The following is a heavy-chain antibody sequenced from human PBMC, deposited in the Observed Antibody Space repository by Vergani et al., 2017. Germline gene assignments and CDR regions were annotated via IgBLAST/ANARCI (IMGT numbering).Heavy chain of an antibody. V-gene: IGHV7-4-1*02. CDR2: INTNTGKP. CDR1: GYTFTNYA. D-gene: IGHD2-2*01. CDR3: ARDGRTVVVPAAPGDWFDP. Sequence: QVQLVQSGSELKKPGASVKVSCKASGYTFTNYAMNWVRQAPGQGLEWMGWINTNTGKPTYAQGFTGRFVFSLDTSVSTAYLQISSLKSEDTAVYYCARDGRTVVVPAAPGDWFDPWGQGTLVTVSS. J-gene: IGHJ5*02.